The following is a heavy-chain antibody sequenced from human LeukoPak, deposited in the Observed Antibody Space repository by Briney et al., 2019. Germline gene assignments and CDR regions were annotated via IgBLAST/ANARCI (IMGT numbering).Heavy chain of an antibody. V-gene: IGHV3-7*03. CDR1: GFTFSSYW. J-gene: IGHJ6*02. CDR3: ARVLTYYDFWSGYYNYYYYGMDV. D-gene: IGHD3-3*01. CDR2: IKQDGSEK. Sequence: GGSLRLSCAASGFTFSSYWMSWVRRAPGKGLEWVANIKQDGSEKYYVDSVKGRFTISRDNAKNSLYLQMNSLRAEDTAVYYCARVLTYYDFWSGYYNYYYYGMDVWGQGTTVTVSS.